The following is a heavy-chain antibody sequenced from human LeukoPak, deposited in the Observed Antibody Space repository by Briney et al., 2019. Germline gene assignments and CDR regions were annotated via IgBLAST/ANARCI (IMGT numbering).Heavy chain of an antibody. CDR1: GFTFSSYS. D-gene: IGHD2-2*01. Sequence: GGSLRLSCAASGFTFSSYSMNWVRQAPGKGLEWVSYISSSSSTIYYADSVKGRLTISRDNAKNSLYLQMNSLRAEDTAVYYCARPARHCSSTSCYVRYYFDYWGQGTLVTVSS. CDR3: ARPARHCSSTSCYVRYYFDY. J-gene: IGHJ4*02. V-gene: IGHV3-48*01. CDR2: ISSSSSTI.